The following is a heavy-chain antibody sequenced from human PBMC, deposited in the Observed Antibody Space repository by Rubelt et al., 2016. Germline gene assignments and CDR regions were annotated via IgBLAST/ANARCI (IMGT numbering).Heavy chain of an antibody. Sequence: VQLLQSGPGLVKPSETLSLTCTVSGGSISPFSWSRIRQPPGKGLEWIGSIYYSGSTFSNPSLERRVTMSVDTSKNQFSRKLRSVTAAATAVYYCARGQRYSIGPAVYWGQGTLVTVSS. V-gene: IGHV4-59*05. CDR1: GGSISPFS. CDR2: IYYSGST. D-gene: IGHD6-13*01. J-gene: IGHJ4*02. CDR3: ARGQRYSIGPAVY.